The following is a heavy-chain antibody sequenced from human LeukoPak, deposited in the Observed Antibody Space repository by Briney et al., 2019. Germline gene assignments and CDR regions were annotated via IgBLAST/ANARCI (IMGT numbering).Heavy chain of an antibody. CDR3: ATHVSGDYSRFDY. J-gene: IGHJ4*02. Sequence: ASVKVSCKASGYTFTGYYMHWVRQAPGQGLEWMGWINPTSGGTNYAQKFQGRVTMTRDTSISTAYMELSRLRSDDTAVYYCATHVSGDYSRFDYWGQGTLVTVSS. CDR1: GYTFTGYY. CDR2: INPTSGGT. D-gene: IGHD4-17*01. V-gene: IGHV1-2*02.